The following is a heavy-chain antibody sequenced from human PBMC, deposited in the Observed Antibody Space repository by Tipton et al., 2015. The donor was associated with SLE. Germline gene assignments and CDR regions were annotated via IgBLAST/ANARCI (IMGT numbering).Heavy chain of an antibody. D-gene: IGHD3-22*01. CDR1: GYSISSGYY. Sequence: TLSLTCAVSGYSISSGYYWGWIRQPPGKGLEWIGSIYHSGSTYYNPSLKSRVTISVDTSKNQFSLKLSSVTAADTAAYYCARTDYYDSSGYHDYWGQGTLVTVSS. V-gene: IGHV4-38-2*01. CDR2: IYHSGST. J-gene: IGHJ4*02. CDR3: ARTDYYDSSGYHDY.